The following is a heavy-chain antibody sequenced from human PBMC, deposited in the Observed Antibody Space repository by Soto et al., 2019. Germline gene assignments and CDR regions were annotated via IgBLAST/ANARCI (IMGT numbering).Heavy chain of an antibody. J-gene: IGHJ6*02. CDR3: ARSLGYCSGGSCYSGYYGMDV. D-gene: IGHD2-15*01. CDR1: GDSVSSNSAA. V-gene: IGHV6-1*01. Sequence: SQTRSLTCAISGDSVSSNSAAWNWIRQSPSRGLEWLGRTYYRSKWYNDYAVSVKSRITINPDTSKNQFSLQLNSVTPEDTAVYYCARSLGYCSGGSCYSGYYGMDVWGQGTTVTVSS. CDR2: TYYRSKWYN.